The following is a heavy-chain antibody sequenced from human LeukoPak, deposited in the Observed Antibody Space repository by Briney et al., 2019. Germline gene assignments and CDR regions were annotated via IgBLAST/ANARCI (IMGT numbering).Heavy chain of an antibody. Sequence: SETLSLTCTVSGGSISSSSYYWGWIRQPPGKGLEWIGTFYYSGSTYYNPSLKSRVTISVDTSKNQFSLKLSSVTAADTAVYYCARSRLPADSPVRGYFDYWGQGTLVTVSS. V-gene: IGHV4-39*01. CDR2: FYYSGST. CDR1: GGSISSSSYY. CDR3: ARSRLPADSPVRGYFDY. J-gene: IGHJ4*02. D-gene: IGHD3-10*01.